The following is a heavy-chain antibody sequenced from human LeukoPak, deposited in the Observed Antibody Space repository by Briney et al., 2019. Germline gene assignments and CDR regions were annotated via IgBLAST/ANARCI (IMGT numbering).Heavy chain of an antibody. CDR1: GFTFSSYS. J-gene: IGHJ4*02. Sequence: GGSLRLSCAASGFTFSSYSMNWVRQAPGKGLEWVSSISSSSSSIYYADSVKGRFTISRDNAKNSLHLQMNSLRAEDTAVCYCAKEGDTAMVTIDYWGQGTLVTVSS. V-gene: IGHV3-21*01. CDR3: AKEGDTAMVTIDY. CDR2: ISSSSSSI. D-gene: IGHD5-18*01.